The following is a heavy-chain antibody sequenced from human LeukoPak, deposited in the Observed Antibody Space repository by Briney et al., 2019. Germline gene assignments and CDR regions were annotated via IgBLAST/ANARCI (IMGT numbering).Heavy chain of an antibody. CDR2: ISGSGGST. CDR3: ANPLGPNWNDVRFDY. D-gene: IGHD1-20*01. CDR1: GFAFSSYA. Sequence: GGSLRLSCAASGFAFSSYAMSWVRQAPGKGLEWVSAISGSGGSTYYADSVKGRFTISRDNSKNTLYLQMNSLRAEDTAVYYCANPLGPNWNDVRFDYWGQGTLVTVSS. V-gene: IGHV3-23*01. J-gene: IGHJ4*02.